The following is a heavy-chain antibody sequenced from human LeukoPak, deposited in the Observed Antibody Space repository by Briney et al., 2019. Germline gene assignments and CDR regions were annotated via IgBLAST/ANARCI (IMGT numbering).Heavy chain of an antibody. V-gene: IGHV3-23*01. Sequence: GGSLRLSCAASGFTFSSYAMSWVRQAPGKGLEWVSGISGSGGSTYYADSVKGRFTISRDNSKNTLYLQMNSLRAEDTAVYYCAKRGDYGYYDSSGYYCDYGSQGTLVTVSS. CDR2: ISGSGGST. J-gene: IGHJ4*02. D-gene: IGHD3-22*01. CDR1: GFTFSSYA. CDR3: AKRGDYGYYDSSGYYCDY.